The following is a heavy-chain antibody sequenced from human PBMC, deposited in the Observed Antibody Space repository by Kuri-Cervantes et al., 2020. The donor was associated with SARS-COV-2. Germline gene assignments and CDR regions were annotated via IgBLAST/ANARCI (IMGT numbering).Heavy chain of an antibody. CDR1: GFTFSSYG. D-gene: IGHD1-20*01. CDR2: MSYDGGKI. V-gene: IGHV3-30*19. CDR3: AREPTINWSDIGNSLDV. Sequence: GGSLRLSCAASGFTFSSYGMHWVRQAPGKGLEWVAGMSYDGGKIYYADSLKGRFTISRDNSKNTLYVQMVSLRPEDTAVYYCAREPTINWSDIGNSLDVWGKGTAVTVSS. J-gene: IGHJ6*04.